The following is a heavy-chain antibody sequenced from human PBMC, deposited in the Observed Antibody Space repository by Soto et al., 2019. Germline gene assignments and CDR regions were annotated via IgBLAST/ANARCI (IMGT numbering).Heavy chain of an antibody. CDR1: GGSISSYY. J-gene: IGHJ5*02. Sequence: PSETLSLTCTVSGGSISSYYWSWIRQPPGKGLEWIGYIYYSGSTNYNPSLKSRVTISVDTSKNQFSLKLSSVTAADTAVYYCARAGYCSGGSCYEAHNWLDPWGQGTLVTVSS. V-gene: IGHV4-59*01. D-gene: IGHD2-15*01. CDR3: ARAGYCSGGSCYEAHNWLDP. CDR2: IYYSGST.